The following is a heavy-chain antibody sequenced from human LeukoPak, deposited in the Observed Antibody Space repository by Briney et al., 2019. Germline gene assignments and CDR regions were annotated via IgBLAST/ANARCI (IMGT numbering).Heavy chain of an antibody. CDR2: IYTGGST. D-gene: IGHD5-18*01. Sequence: TSETLSLTCTVSGGSISSGSYYWSWIRQPAGKGLEWIGRIYTGGSTNYNPSLKSRVTISVDTSKNRFSLKLSSVTAADTAVYYCASRIVDTAMVDAFDIWGQGTMVTVSS. CDR1: GGSISSGSYY. J-gene: IGHJ3*02. V-gene: IGHV4-61*02. CDR3: ASRIVDTAMVDAFDI.